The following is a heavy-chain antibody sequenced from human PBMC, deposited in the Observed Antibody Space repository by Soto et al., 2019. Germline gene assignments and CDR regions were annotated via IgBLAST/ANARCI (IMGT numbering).Heavy chain of an antibody. CDR1: GGTFSSYA. CDR2: IIPMSGAT. D-gene: IGHD1-26*01. CDR3: ARGGPENDY. J-gene: IGHJ4*02. Sequence: QVQLVQSGAEVKKPGSSVKVSCKASGGTFSSYALSWVRQAPGQGLEWMGGIIPMSGATNYAQKFQGRVTFTADESTNTAYLELTSLRSEDTAVSYCARGGPENDYWGQGTLVTVSS. V-gene: IGHV1-69*12.